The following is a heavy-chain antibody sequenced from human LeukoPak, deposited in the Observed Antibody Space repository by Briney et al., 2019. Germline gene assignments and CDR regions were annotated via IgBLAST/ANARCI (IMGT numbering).Heavy chain of an antibody. CDR2: INPRGGST. Sequence: ASVKVSFKASGYTFTSYYINWVRQAPGQGLEWMGVINPRGGSTGYAQRFQGRVTITRDTSTTTVYMELSSLRSEDTAVYYCARGHDSREYSGGDYWGQGTLVTVSS. CDR1: GYTFTSYY. D-gene: IGHD2-21*01. J-gene: IGHJ4*02. V-gene: IGHV1-46*01. CDR3: ARGHDSREYSGGDY.